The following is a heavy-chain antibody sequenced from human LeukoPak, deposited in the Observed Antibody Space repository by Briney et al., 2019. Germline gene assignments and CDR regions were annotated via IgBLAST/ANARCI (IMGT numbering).Heavy chain of an antibody. J-gene: IGHJ3*02. CDR2: IYYSGST. CDR1: GGSISSYY. CDR3: AGDQLALNALNI. V-gene: IGHV4-59*01. Sequence: SETLSLTCTVSGGSISSYYWSWIRQPPGKGLEWIGYIYYSGSTNYNPSLKSRVTISVDTSKNQFSLRLSSVTAADTAVYFCAGDQLALNALNIWGQGTMVSVSS. D-gene: IGHD1-1*01.